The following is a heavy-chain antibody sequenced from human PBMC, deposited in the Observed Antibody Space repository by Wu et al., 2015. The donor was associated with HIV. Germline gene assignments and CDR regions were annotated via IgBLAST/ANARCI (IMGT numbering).Heavy chain of an antibody. V-gene: IGHV1-8*01. D-gene: IGHD5-24*01. CDR1: GYTFTSYD. CDR2: MNPNSGNT. CDR3: ARVSDGYPSAYYYYGMDV. Sequence: QVQLVQSGAEVKKPGASVKVSCKASGYTFTSYDINWVRQATGQGLEWMGWMNPNSGNTGYAQKFQGRVTMTRNTSISTAYMELSSLRSEDTAVYYCARVSDGYPSAYYYYGMDVWGQGTTVTVSS. J-gene: IGHJ6*02.